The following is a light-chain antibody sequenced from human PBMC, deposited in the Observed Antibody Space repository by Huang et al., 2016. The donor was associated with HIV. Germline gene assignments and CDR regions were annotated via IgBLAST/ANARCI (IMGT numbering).Light chain of an antibody. CDR2: GAS. Sequence: EIVMTQSPATLSVSPGERITLSCRASESIINNLAWYQQRPGQAPRLLIYGASTRATGVAARVTGSGSGTDFTLTISSLQSEDSAVYYCHQYDNWPPFTFGQGTKLEIK. CDR1: ESIINN. J-gene: IGKJ2*01. CDR3: HQYDNWPPFT. V-gene: IGKV3-15*01.